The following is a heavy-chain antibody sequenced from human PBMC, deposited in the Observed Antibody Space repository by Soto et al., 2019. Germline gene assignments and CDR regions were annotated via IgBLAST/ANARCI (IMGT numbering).Heavy chain of an antibody. CDR1: DGSISSSSYY. Sequence: QLQLQESGPGLVKPSETLSLTCTVSDGSISSSSYYWGWIRQPPGKGLEWIGSIYYSGSTYYNPSLKSRVTISVDTSKNQFSLKLSSVTAADTAVYYCRVWDGDASFYYYYGMDVWGQGTTVTVSS. CDR3: RVWDGDASFYYYYGMDV. V-gene: IGHV4-39*01. CDR2: IYYSGST. D-gene: IGHD1-26*01. J-gene: IGHJ6*02.